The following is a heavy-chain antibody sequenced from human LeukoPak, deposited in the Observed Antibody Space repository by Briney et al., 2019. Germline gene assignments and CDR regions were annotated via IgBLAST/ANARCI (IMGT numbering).Heavy chain of an antibody. CDR3: ARAHVMVRGVKSFDFYGMDV. Sequence: ASVKVSCKASGYTFTGYYMHWVRQAPGQGLEWMGWINPNSGGTNYAQKFQGRVTMTRDTSISTAYMELGRLRSDDTAVYYCARAHVMVRGVKSFDFYGMDVWGQGTTVTVSS. J-gene: IGHJ6*02. CDR1: GYTFTGYY. V-gene: IGHV1-2*02. CDR2: INPNSGGT. D-gene: IGHD3-10*01.